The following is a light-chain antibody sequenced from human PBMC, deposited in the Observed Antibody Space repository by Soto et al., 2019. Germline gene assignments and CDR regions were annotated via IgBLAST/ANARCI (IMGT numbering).Light chain of an antibody. CDR3: QQYSSYRHT. V-gene: IGKV1-5*01. J-gene: IGKJ2*01. CDR1: QSISVW. CDR2: DAS. Sequence: DIQMTQSTSTLSASVGDRVSITCRASQSISVWLAWYQQKPGEAPKLLIYDASRLESGAPSRFSGSGSGTEFILTISSLQLDDFATYYCQQYSSYRHTCGQWTRLEI.